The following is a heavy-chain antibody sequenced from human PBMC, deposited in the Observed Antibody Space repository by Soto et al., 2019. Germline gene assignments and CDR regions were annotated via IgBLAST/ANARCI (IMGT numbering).Heavy chain of an antibody. CDR3: ARDNGGSTTVVTPLDY. D-gene: IGHD4-17*01. CDR2: NSAYNGNT. V-gene: IGHV1-18*01. J-gene: IGHJ4*02. CDR1: GYTFTSYG. Sequence: ASVKVSCKASGYTFTSYGISWVRQAPGQGLEWMGWNSAYNGNTNYAQKLQGRVTMTTDTSTSTAYMELRSLRSDDTAVYYCARDNGGSTTVVTPLDYWGQGTLVTVSS.